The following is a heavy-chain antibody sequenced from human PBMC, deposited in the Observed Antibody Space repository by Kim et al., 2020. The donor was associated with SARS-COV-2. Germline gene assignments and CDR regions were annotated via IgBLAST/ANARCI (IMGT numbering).Heavy chain of an antibody. V-gene: IGHV3-7*03. D-gene: IGHD3-10*01. CDR3: AREEGFGEFNWFDP. J-gene: IGHJ5*02. Sequence: VDHGKGRLTTSRDNAKTSLYLQRNSLTAEDTAVYYCAREEGFGEFNWFDPWGQGTLVTVSS.